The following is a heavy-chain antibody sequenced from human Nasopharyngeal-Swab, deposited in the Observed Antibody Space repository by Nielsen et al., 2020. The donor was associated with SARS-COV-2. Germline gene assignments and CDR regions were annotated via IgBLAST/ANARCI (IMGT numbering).Heavy chain of an antibody. J-gene: IGHJ3*01. CDR2: MSYDGSNK. Sequence: LSLTCAASGFTFSSYGMHWVRQAPGKGLEWVAVMSYDGSNKYYADSVKGRFTISRDNSNNTLYLQMSSLRPEDTAVYFCARARPRLSRRREEEGREKGERGGQGRIGTVSS. V-gene: IGHV3-30*03. CDR3: ARARPRLSRRREEEGREKGER. CDR1: GFTFSSYG. D-gene: IGHD3-16*01.